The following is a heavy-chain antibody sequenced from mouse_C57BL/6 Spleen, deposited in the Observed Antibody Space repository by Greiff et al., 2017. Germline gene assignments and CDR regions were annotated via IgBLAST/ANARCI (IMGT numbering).Heavy chain of an antibody. V-gene: IGHV1-7*01. CDR2: INPSSGYT. CDR3: AYDYDGVAY. Sequence: QVQLQQSGAELAKPGASVKLSCKASGYTFTSYWMHWVKQRPGQGLEWIGYINPSSGYTKYNQKFKGKATLTADKSSSTAYMQLSSLTYEDSAVYYCAYDYDGVAYWGQGTLVTVSA. D-gene: IGHD2-4*01. CDR1: GYTFTSYW. J-gene: IGHJ3*01.